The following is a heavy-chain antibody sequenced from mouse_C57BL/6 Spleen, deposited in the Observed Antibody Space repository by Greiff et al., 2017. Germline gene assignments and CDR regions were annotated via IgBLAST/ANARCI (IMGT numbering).Heavy chain of an antibody. CDR1: GFTFSSYG. CDR3: ARQGDYDEGDWYFDV. D-gene: IGHD2-4*01. V-gene: IGHV5-6*01. Sequence: EVHLVESGGDLVKPGGSLKLSCAASGFTFSSYGMSWVRQTPDKRLEWVATISSGGSYTYYPDSVKGRFTISRDNAKNTLYPQMSSLKSEDTAMYYCARQGDYDEGDWYFDVGGTGTTVTVSS. J-gene: IGHJ1*03. CDR2: ISSGGSYT.